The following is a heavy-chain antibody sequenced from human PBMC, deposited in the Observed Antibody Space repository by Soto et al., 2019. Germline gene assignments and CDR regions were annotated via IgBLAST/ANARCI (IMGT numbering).Heavy chain of an antibody. CDR1: GFTFSSVA. V-gene: IGHV3-23*01. J-gene: IGHJ4*02. Sequence: EVRLLESGGGLVQPGGSLRLSCAASGFTFSSVAMTWVRQAPGKGLEWVSSIRGSGGSAYFADSVKGRFLISRDNSKNTLYLQMNSLRGEDTAVYYCAKHLGYDILTGYPYYFDYWGQGTLVTVSS. CDR2: IRGSGGSA. D-gene: IGHD3-9*01. CDR3: AKHLGYDILTGYPYYFDY.